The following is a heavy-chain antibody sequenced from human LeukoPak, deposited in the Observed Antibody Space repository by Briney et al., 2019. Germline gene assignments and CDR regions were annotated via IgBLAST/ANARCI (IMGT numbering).Heavy chain of an antibody. D-gene: IGHD3-22*01. CDR3: ARDVPYYYDSSGYYLFDY. CDR1: GGSISSYY. V-gene: IGHV4-4*07. Sequence: PSETLSLTCTVSGGSISSYYWSWIRQPAGKGLEWIGRIYTSGSTNYNPSLKSRVTMSVDTSKNQFSLKLSSVTAADTAVYYCARDVPYYYDSSGYYLFDYWGQGTLVTVSS. J-gene: IGHJ4*02. CDR2: IYTSGST.